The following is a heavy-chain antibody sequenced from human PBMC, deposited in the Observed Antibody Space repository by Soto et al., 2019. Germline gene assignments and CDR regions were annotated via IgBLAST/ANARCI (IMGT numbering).Heavy chain of an antibody. V-gene: IGHV6-1*01. CDR2: TYYRSKWYN. CDR3: ARGSSITIVGFDP. Sequence: SQTPSLTCAISRDSVSSNSAAWKWIRQSPSRGLEWLGRTYYRSKWYNDYAVSVKSRITINPDTSKNQFSLQLNSVTPEDTAVYYCARGSSITIVGFDPWGQGTLVTVSS. CDR1: RDSVSSNSAA. J-gene: IGHJ5*02. D-gene: IGHD1-20*01.